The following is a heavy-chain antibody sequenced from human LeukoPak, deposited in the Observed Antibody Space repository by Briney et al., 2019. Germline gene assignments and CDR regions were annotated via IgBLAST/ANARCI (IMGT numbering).Heavy chain of an antibody. D-gene: IGHD5-24*01. CDR1: GYSIRSGYY. CDR2: LYHSGSP. V-gene: IGHV4-38-2*02. CDR3: TRDGGYKFDF. Sequence: PTETLSLTCTVSGYSIRSGYYWCWVRQPPGMGLEWIGSLYHSGSPYSNPSLQSRVTISVDTSKNQFSLKLSSMIAADTAVYYCTRDGGYKFDFWGQGTLVMVSS. J-gene: IGHJ4*02.